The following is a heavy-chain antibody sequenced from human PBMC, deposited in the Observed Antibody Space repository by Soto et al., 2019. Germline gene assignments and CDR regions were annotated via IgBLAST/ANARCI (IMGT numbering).Heavy chain of an antibody. CDR3: ARGEYYYDSSGYYLNWFDP. CDR2: VTTDKGKT. J-gene: IGHJ5*02. D-gene: IGHD3-22*01. Sequence: ASVKVSCKTSGYTFTNFGISWVRQAPGQGLEWMGWVTTDKGKTTYAQKLQGRVTMTTDTSTSTAYMELRSLRSDDTAVYYCARGEYYYDSSGYYLNWFDPWGQGTLVTVSS. CDR1: GYTFTNFG. V-gene: IGHV1-18*01.